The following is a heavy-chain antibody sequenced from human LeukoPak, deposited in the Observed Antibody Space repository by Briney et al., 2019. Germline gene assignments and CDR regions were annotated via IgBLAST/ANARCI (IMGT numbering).Heavy chain of an antibody. D-gene: IGHD2-2*01. CDR2: INPNSGGT. CDR1: GYTFTGYY. V-gene: IGHV1-2*02. J-gene: IGHJ6*03. CDR3: ARASLSLSSTSDYYYYYMGV. Sequence: ASVKVSCKASGYTFTGYYMHWVRQAPGQGLEWMGWINPNSGGTNYAQKFQGRVTMTRDTSISTAYMELSSLRSEDTAVYYCARASLSLSSTSDYYYYYMGVWGKGTTVTVPS.